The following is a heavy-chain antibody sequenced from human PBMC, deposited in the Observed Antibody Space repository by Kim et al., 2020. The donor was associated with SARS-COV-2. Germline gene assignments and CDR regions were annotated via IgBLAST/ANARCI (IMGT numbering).Heavy chain of an antibody. V-gene: IGHV3-48*02. D-gene: IGHD2-21*02. CDR1: GFTFSSYS. CDR2: ISSSSSTI. CDR3: ARDLDCGGDCSPDYFDY. Sequence: GGSLRLSCAASGFTFSSYSMNWVRQAPGKGLEWVSYISSSSSTIYYEDSVKGRFTISRDNAKNSLYLQMNSLRDEDTAVYYCARDLDCGGDCSPDYFDYWGQGTLVTVSS. J-gene: IGHJ4*02.